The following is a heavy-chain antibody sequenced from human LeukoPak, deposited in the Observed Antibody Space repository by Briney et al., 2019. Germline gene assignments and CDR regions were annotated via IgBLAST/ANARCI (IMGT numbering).Heavy chain of an antibody. V-gene: IGHV1-69*13. CDR1: GGTFSSYA. CDR3: ARGSLASSGWYVLDY. Sequence: ASVKVSCKASGGTFSSYAISWVRQAPGQGLEWMGGIIPIFGTANYAQKFQGRVTITADESTSTAYMELSSLRSEDTAVYYCARGSLASSGWYVLDYWGQGTLVTVSS. CDR2: IIPIFGTA. J-gene: IGHJ4*02. D-gene: IGHD6-19*01.